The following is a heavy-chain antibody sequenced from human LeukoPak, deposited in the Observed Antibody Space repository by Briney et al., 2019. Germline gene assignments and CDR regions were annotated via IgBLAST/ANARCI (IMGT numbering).Heavy chain of an antibody. CDR3: ARGYVVITYFDY. D-gene: IGHD3-22*01. Sequence: GRSLRLSCAASGFTFSSYAMHWVRQAPGKGLEWVAVISYDGSNKYYADSVKGRFTISRDNSKNTLYLQMNSLRAEDTAVYYCARGYVVITYFDYWSQGTLVTVSS. CDR1: GFTFSSYA. V-gene: IGHV3-30*01. CDR2: ISYDGSNK. J-gene: IGHJ4*02.